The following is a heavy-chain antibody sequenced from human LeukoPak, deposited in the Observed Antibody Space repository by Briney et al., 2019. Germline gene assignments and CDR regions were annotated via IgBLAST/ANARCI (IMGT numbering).Heavy chain of an antibody. D-gene: IGHD6-19*01. CDR3: AKDRSSSTIAVRGGY. Sequence: GGSLRLSCAASGFTFSSYAMSWVRQAPGKGLELVSAISGSGGSTYYADSVKGRFAISRDNSKNTLYLQMTSLRAEDTALYYCAKDRSSSTIAVRGGYWGQGTLVTVSS. CDR1: GFTFSSYA. V-gene: IGHV3-23*01. J-gene: IGHJ4*02. CDR2: ISGSGGST.